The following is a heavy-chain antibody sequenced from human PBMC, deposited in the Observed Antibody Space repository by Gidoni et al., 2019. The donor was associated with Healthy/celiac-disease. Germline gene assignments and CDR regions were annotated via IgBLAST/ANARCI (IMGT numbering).Heavy chain of an antibody. CDR2: ISYDGSNK. CDR3: ANIGSGWWDIDY. Sequence: QVQLVESGGCVVEPGSSRRLRCAASGFTFSSNGMHGVRQAPGKGLEWVAVISYDGSNKYYADSVKGRFTISRDNSKNTLYLQMNSLRAEDTAVYYCANIGSGWWDIDYWGQGTLVTVSS. V-gene: IGHV3-30*18. D-gene: IGHD6-19*01. J-gene: IGHJ4*02. CDR1: GFTFSSNG.